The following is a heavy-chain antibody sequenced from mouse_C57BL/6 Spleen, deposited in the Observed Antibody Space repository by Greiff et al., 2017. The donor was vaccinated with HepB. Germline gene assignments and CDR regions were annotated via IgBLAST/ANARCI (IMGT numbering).Heavy chain of an antibody. Sequence: QVQLQQSGPELVKPGASVKISCKASGYSFTSYYIHWVKQRPGQGLEWIGWIFPGSGNTKYNEKFKGKATLTADTSSSTAYMQLSSLTSEDSAVYYCAREGAMVTTMDYWGQGTSVTVSS. V-gene: IGHV1-66*01. CDR1: GYSFTSYY. J-gene: IGHJ4*01. CDR2: IFPGSGNT. D-gene: IGHD2-2*01. CDR3: AREGAMVTTMDY.